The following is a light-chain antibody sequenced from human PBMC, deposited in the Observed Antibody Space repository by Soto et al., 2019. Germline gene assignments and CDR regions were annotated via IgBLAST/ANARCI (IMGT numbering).Light chain of an antibody. J-gene: IGKJ1*01. CDR3: QQYNNWHPWT. CDR1: HDIHNY. Sequence: IEMTQSPSSLAASLGDRVTITCGSSHDIHNYLAWYQQKPGKVPKLLIYAASTLQSGVPSRFSGSGSGTDFSLTISSLQPEDVAVYYCQQYNNWHPWTFGQGTKVDIK. CDR2: AAS. V-gene: IGKV1-27*01.